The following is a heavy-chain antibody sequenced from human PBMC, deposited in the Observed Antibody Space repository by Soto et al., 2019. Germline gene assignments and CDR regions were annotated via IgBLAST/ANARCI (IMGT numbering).Heavy chain of an antibody. Sequence: GGSLRLSCAASGFTFSSYGMHWVRQAPGKGLEWVAVISYDGSNEYYADSVKGRFTISRDNSKNTLYLQMNSLRAEDTAVYYCAKLPPLLQWELLPFDYWGQGTLVTVSS. V-gene: IGHV3-30*18. CDR3: AKLPPLLQWELLPFDY. CDR1: GFTFSSYG. J-gene: IGHJ4*02. D-gene: IGHD1-26*01. CDR2: ISYDGSNE.